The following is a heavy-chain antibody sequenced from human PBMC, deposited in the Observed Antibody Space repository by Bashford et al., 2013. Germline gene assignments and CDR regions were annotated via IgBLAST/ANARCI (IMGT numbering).Heavy chain of an antibody. Sequence: VASVKVSCKASGYTFTGYYMHWVRQAPGQGLEWMGWINPNSGGTNYAQKFQGWVTMTRDTSISTAYMELSRLRSDDTAVYYCARSRREVVGATRPYDAFDIWGQGTMVTVSS. J-gene: IGHJ3*02. CDR2: INPNSGGT. D-gene: IGHD1-26*01. CDR1: GYTFTGYY. CDR3: ARSRREVVGATRPYDAFDI. V-gene: IGHV1-2*04.